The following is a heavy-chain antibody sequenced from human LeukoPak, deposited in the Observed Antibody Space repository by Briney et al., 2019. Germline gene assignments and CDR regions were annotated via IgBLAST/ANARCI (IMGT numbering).Heavy chain of an antibody. D-gene: IGHD1-26*01. J-gene: IGHJ3*02. CDR1: GGSISSSSSGWGWY. V-gene: IGHV4-39*01. CDR2: IYYSGST. Sequence: SETLSLTCTVSGGSISSSSSGWGWYWGWIRQPPGKGLEWIGSIYYSGSTYYNPSLKSRVTISVDTSKNQFSLKLSSVTAADTAVYYCARIVDLIDAFDIWGQGTMVTVSS. CDR3: ARIVDLIDAFDI.